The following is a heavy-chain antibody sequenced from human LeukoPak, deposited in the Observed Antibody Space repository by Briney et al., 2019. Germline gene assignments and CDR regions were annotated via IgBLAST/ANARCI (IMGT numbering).Heavy chain of an antibody. CDR3: ARDLTIVGGVSDPRIRGH. V-gene: IGHV1-2*02. J-gene: IGHJ4*02. CDR2: INCNSGGT. D-gene: IGHD3-3*01. Sequence: ASVKVSCKASGYTFTGYYMHWVRQAPGQGLEWMGWINCNSGGTKYAQKFQGRVSMSRDTSISTAYLELSRLRSDDTAVYYCARDLTIVGGVSDPRIRGHWGQGTLVTVSP. CDR1: GYTFTGYY.